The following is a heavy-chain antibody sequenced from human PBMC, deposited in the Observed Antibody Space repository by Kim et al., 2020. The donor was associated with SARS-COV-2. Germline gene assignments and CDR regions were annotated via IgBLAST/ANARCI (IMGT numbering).Heavy chain of an antibody. D-gene: IGHD3-9*01. J-gene: IGHJ4*02. V-gene: IGHV4-59*01. Sequence: SLKSRVTISVDTSKNQVSLKLSSVTAADTAVYYCSRELRYFDWSHSHVDYWGQGTLVTVSS. CDR3: SRELRYFDWSHSHVDY.